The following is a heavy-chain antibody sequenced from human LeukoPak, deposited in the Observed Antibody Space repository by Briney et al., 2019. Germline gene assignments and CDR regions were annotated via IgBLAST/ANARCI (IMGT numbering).Heavy chain of an antibody. CDR3: ARGVYCSSSSCSGGLGNYFYFMDV. D-gene: IGHD2-2*01. CDR2: INPNNGAT. CDR1: GYTFTGSY. J-gene: IGHJ6*03. Sequence: ASVKVSCKASGYTFTGSYIHWVRQAPGQGLEWMGWINPNNGATNYAQKFQGRVTMTRDTSITTVYMELRSLRYDDTAVNYCARGVYCSSSSCSGGLGNYFYFMDVWGKGTTVTVSS. V-gene: IGHV1-2*02.